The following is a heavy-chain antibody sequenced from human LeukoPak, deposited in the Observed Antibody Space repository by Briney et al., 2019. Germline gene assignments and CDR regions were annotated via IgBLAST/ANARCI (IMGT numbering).Heavy chain of an antibody. Sequence: GSLRLSCAASGFTFSSYAMHWVRQAPGKGLEWVAVISYDGSNKYYADSVKGRFTISRDNSKNTLYLQMNSLRAEDTAVYYCARPPIYDSSGGDYWGQGTLVTVSS. CDR1: GFTFSSYA. D-gene: IGHD3-22*01. J-gene: IGHJ4*02. CDR2: ISYDGSNK. V-gene: IGHV3-30*04. CDR3: ARPPIYDSSGGDY.